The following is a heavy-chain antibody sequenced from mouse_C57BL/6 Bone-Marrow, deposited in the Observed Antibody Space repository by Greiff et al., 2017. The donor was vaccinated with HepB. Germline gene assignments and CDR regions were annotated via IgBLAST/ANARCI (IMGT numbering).Heavy chain of an antibody. V-gene: IGHV5-12*01. D-gene: IGHD1-1*01. Sequence: EVKLVESGGGLVQPGGSLKLSCAASGFTFSDYYMYWVRQTPEKRLEWVAYISNGGGSTYYPDTVKGRFTISRDNAKNTLYLQMSRLKSEDTARYYCARDGSSPWFAYWGQGTLVTVSA. CDR3: ARDGSSPWFAY. CDR1: GFTFSDYY. J-gene: IGHJ3*01. CDR2: ISNGGGST.